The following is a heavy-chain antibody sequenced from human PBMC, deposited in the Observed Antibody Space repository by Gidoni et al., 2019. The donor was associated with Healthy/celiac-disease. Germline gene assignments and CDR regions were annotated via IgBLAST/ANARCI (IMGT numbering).Heavy chain of an antibody. Sequence: QVQLQESGPGLVKPSETLSLPCTVSGGSISSYYWSWIRQPPGKGLEWIGYIYYSGSTNYNPSLKSRVTISVDTSKNQFSLKLSSVTAADTAVYYCARRYGDHDAFDIWGQGTMVTVSS. D-gene: IGHD4-17*01. CDR2: IYYSGST. J-gene: IGHJ3*02. CDR3: ARRYGDHDAFDI. CDR1: GGSISSYY. V-gene: IGHV4-59*08.